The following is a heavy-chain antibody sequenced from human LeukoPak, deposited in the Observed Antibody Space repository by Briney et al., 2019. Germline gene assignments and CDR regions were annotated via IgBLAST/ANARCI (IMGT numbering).Heavy chain of an antibody. Sequence: SETLSLTCSVSGGSISSYYWSWIRQPPGKGLEWIGYIYYRGSTNFKSPLKSRVTMSGDTSKNQFSLKVNSVTAADTAVYYCARARTWIRGEFQHWGQGTLVTVSS. V-gene: IGHV4-59*08. D-gene: IGHD3-10*01. CDR2: IYYRGST. CDR3: ARARTWIRGEFQH. J-gene: IGHJ1*01. CDR1: GGSISSYY.